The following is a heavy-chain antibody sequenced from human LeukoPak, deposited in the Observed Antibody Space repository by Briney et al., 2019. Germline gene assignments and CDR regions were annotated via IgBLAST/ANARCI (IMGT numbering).Heavy chain of an antibody. J-gene: IGHJ4*02. V-gene: IGHV3-21*01. CDR1: GFTFSSYT. CDR2: ITGSSGYL. CDR3: ARDLAGGYYPNFDY. Sequence: GGSLRLSCAVSGFTFSSYTMNWVRQAPGKGLEWVSSITGSSGYLYYADSLQGRFTISRDNAKNSLFLLMHSLRDEDTAMYYCARDLAGGYYPNFDYWGQGTLVTVSS. D-gene: IGHD3-22*01.